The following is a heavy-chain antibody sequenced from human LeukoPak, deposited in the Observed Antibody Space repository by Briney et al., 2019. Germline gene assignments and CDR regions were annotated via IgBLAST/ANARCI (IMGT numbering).Heavy chain of an antibody. CDR2: INHSGST. V-gene: IGHV4-39*07. J-gene: IGHJ4*02. Sequence: PSETLSLTCTVSGGSISSGSYYWSWIRQPPGKGLEWIGEINHSGSTNYNPSLKSRVTISVDTSKNQFSLKLSSVTAADTAVYYCARGGTMVRGVINYWGQGTLVTVSS. D-gene: IGHD3-10*01. CDR3: ARGGTMVRGVINY. CDR1: GGSISSGSYY.